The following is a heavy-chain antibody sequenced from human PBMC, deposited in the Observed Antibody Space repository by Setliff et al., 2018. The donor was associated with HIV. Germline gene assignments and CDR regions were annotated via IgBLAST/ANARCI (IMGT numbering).Heavy chain of an antibody. J-gene: IGHJ6*02. D-gene: IGHD1-26*01. CDR1: GYTFSLYA. Sequence: GASVKVSCKASGYTFSLYALHWVRQAPGQRLVWMGWINTGNENTRYSQKFQGRVSIIRDTSANTAYMELTNLRSDDSAIYYCARVSGGRPGNYYYAMDVWGQGTTVTVSS. CDR2: INTGNENT. CDR3: ARVSGGRPGNYYYAMDV. V-gene: IGHV1-3*04.